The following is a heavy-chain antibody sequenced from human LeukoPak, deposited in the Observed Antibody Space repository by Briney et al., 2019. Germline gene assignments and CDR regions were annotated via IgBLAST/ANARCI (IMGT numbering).Heavy chain of an antibody. Sequence: PGGSLRLSCAASGFSFSDYYMAWIRQAPGKGLEWLSYISISGNTIYYADSVRGRFTISRENAKDSVYLQMNSLRADDTAVYYCARGYNPPLKGYFDYWGQGTLVTVSS. J-gene: IGHJ4*02. V-gene: IGHV3-11*01. D-gene: IGHD5-18*01. CDR2: ISISGNTI. CDR1: GFSFSDYY. CDR3: ARGYNPPLKGYFDY.